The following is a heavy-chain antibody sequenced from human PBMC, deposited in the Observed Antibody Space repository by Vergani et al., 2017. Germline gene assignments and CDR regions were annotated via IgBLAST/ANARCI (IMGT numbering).Heavy chain of an antibody. D-gene: IGHD5-18*01. J-gene: IGHJ4*02. CDR2: IYYSGST. V-gene: IGHV4-39*07. Sequence: QLQLQESGPGLVKPSETLSLTCTVSGGSISSSSYYWGWIRQPPGKGLEWIGSIYYSGSTNYNPSLKSRVTISVDTSKNQFSLKLSSVTAADTAVYYCARGGSGYSYGHFDYWGQGTLVTVSS. CDR1: GGSISSSSYY. CDR3: ARGGSGYSYGHFDY.